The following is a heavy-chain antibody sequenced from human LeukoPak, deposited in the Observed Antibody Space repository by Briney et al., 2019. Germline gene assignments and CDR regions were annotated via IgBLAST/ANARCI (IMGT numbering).Heavy chain of an antibody. CDR3: ARMDPKPRWGALRGYCSSTSCFPQYYYYGTDV. CDR1: GFTFGGYY. J-gene: IGHJ6*02. D-gene: IGHD2-2*01. Sequence: PGGSLRLSCAASGFTFGGYYMTWVRQAPGKGLEWVAVISYDGSNKYYADSVKGRFTISRDNSKNTLYLQMNSLRAEDTAVYYCARMDPKPRWGALRGYCSSTSCFPQYYYYGTDVWGQGTTVTVSS. V-gene: IGHV3-30-3*01. CDR2: ISYDGSNK.